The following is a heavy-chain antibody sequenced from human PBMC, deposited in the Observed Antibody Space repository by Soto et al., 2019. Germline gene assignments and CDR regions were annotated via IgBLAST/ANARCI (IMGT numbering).Heavy chain of an antibody. CDR2: INLSAGST. Sequence: ASVKVSCKASGHTFTSYYMHWVRQAPGQGLEWIGIINLSAGSTSYAQKFQGRVTITRDTSTSTVYMDMSSLRSEDTAVYYCARSSGSGWYYYYYGMDVWGQGTTVTVSS. CDR1: GHTFTSYY. D-gene: IGHD6-19*01. J-gene: IGHJ6*02. CDR3: ARSSGSGWYYYYYGMDV. V-gene: IGHV1-46*01.